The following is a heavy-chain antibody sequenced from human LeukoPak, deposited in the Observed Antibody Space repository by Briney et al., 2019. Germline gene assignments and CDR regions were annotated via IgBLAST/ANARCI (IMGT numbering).Heavy chain of an antibody. CDR1: GFTFSTYG. Sequence: GGSLRLSCAASGFTFSTYGMTWVRQGPGKGLEWVSAISTRGGSRYYADSVKGRFTISRDNSKNTLYLQMNSLRVEDTAVYYCAKAPDFYYYGSGTYKWYFDYWGQGTLVTVSS. CDR3: AKAPDFYYYGSGTYKWYFDY. CDR2: ISTRGGSR. J-gene: IGHJ4*02. V-gene: IGHV3-23*01. D-gene: IGHD3-10*01.